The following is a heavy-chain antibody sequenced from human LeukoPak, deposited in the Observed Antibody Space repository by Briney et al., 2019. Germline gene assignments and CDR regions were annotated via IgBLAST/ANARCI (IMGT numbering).Heavy chain of an antibody. V-gene: IGHV1-18*01. D-gene: IGHD2-15*01. Sequence: ASVKVSCKASGYTFTTYNINWVRQAPGQGLEWMGWISGYNGNTNYAQKLQGRVTMTRNTSISTAYMEPSSLRSEDTAVYYCARAGGYCGRISCPYYFDYWGQGSLVAVSS. CDR1: GYTFTTYN. CDR2: ISGYNGNT. CDR3: ARAGGYCGRISCPYYFDY. J-gene: IGHJ4*02.